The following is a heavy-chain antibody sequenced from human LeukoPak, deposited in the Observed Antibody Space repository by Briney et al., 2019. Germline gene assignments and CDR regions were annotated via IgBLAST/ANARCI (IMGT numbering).Heavy chain of an antibody. D-gene: IGHD2-15*01. CDR3: AKDAPPCSGGSCYSGYYFYGMDV. J-gene: IGHJ6*04. CDR1: GFTFSSYS. V-gene: IGHV3-21*01. Sequence: GGYLRLSCAASGFTFSSYSMNWVRQAPGKGLEWVSSISSSSSYIYYADSVKGRFTISRDNSKNTLYLQMNSLRAEDTAVFYCAKDAPPCSGGSCYSGYYFYGMDVWGKGTTVTVSS. CDR2: ISSSSSYI.